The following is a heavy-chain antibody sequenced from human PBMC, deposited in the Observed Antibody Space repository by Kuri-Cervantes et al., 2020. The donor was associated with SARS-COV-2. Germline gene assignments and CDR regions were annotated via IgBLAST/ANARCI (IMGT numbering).Heavy chain of an antibody. V-gene: IGHV3-30*03. CDR3: VRDGDHWSFDY. J-gene: IGHJ4*02. D-gene: IGHD1-1*01. Sequence: LSLTCAASGFTFSSYGMHWVRQAPGKGLEWVAVISYDGSNKYYADSVKGRFTISRDNSKNTLYLQMNSLRAEDTAVYYCVRDGDHWSFDYWGQGTLVTVSS. CDR2: ISYDGSNK. CDR1: GFTFSSYG.